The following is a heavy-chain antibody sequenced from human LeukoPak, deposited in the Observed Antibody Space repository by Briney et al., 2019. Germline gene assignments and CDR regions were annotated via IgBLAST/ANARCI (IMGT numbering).Heavy chain of an antibody. D-gene: IGHD3-16*02. J-gene: IGHJ5*02. CDR1: GGSFSGYY. CDR3: ARGRRGSYRYSWFDP. CDR2: INHSGST. Sequence: SETLSLTCAVYGGSFSGYYWSWIRQPPGKGLEWIGEINHSGSTNYNPSLKSRVTISVDTSKNQFSLNLSSVTAADTAVYYCARGRRGSYRYSWFDPWGQGTLVTVSS. V-gene: IGHV4-34*01.